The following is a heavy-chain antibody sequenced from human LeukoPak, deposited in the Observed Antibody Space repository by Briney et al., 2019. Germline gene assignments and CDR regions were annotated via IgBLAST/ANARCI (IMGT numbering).Heavy chain of an antibody. CDR2: ISSSSSTI. CDR3: ARESYEMATATRTYYFDY. CDR1: GFTFNSYS. Sequence: GGSLRLPCAASGFTFNSYSMNWVRQAPGKGLEWVSFISSSSSTIYYVDSVKGRFTISRDNAKNSLYLQMNSLRAEDTAVYFCARESYEMATATRTYYFDYWGQGTLVTVSS. V-gene: IGHV3-48*01. J-gene: IGHJ4*02. D-gene: IGHD5-24*01.